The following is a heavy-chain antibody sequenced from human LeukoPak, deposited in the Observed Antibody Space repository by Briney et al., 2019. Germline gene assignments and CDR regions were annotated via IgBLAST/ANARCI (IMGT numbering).Heavy chain of an antibody. Sequence: SVKVSCKASGGTFSSYAISWVRQAPGQGLEWMGGIIPIFGTANYAQKFQGRVTITADESTSTAYMELSSLRSEDTAVYYCARDWCSGGSCYPVFSYWGQGTLVTVSS. D-gene: IGHD2-15*01. CDR3: ARDWCSGGSCYPVFSY. J-gene: IGHJ4*02. V-gene: IGHV1-69*13. CDR1: GGTFSSYA. CDR2: IIPIFGTA.